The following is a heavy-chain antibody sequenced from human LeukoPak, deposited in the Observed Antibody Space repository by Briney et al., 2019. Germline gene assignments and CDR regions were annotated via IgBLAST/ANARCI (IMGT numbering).Heavy chain of an antibody. CDR3: ARGRYSFGY. J-gene: IGHJ4*02. CDR1: GGSFSGYY. Sequence: SETLSLTCAVYGGSFSGYYWSWIRQPPGKGLEWIGEISHSGSTNYNPSLKSRVTISVDTSKNQFSLNLSSVTAADTAVYFCARGRYSFGYWGQGTLVTVSS. D-gene: IGHD5-18*01. CDR2: ISHSGST. V-gene: IGHV4-34*01.